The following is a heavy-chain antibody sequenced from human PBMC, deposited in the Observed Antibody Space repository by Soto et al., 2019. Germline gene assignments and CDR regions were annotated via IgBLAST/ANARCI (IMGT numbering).Heavy chain of an antibody. CDR1: GFSFSSQA. Sequence: GGSLRLSCVASGFSFSSQAMHWVRQAPGKGLEWVAAISNDGNRQLYADSVKDRFTISRDNSRNTLDLQMNNLRNEDTGVYFCARDIYSYGSVGTPDIWGQGTMVTVSS. CDR3: ARDIYSYGSVGTPDI. CDR2: ISNDGNRQ. V-gene: IGHV3-30-3*01. D-gene: IGHD5-18*01. J-gene: IGHJ3*02.